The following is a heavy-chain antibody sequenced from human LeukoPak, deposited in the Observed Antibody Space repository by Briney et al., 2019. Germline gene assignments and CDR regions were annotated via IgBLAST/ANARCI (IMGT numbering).Heavy chain of an antibody. J-gene: IGHJ5*02. D-gene: IGHD3-10*01. CDR1: GYTFTSYG. CDR3: ARLWFGELFGVPNWFDP. Sequence: ASVKVSCKASGYTFTSYGISWVRQAPGQGLEWMGWISAYNGNTNYAQKLQGRVTMTTDTSTSTAYMELRSLRSDDTAVYYCARLWFGELFGVPNWFDPWGQGTLVTVSS. V-gene: IGHV1-18*01. CDR2: ISAYNGNT.